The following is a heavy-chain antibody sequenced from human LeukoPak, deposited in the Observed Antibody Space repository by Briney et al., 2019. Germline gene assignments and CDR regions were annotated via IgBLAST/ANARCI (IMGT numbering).Heavy chain of an antibody. CDR2: IYYSGST. CDR1: GGSISSSSYY. V-gene: IGHV4-39*07. Sequence: SETLSLTCTVSGGSISSSSYYWGWIRQPPGKGLEWIGSIYYSGSTYYNPSLKSRVTISVDTSKNQFSLKLSSVTAADTAVYYCARAGSSLLWGQGTMATVSS. CDR3: ARAGSSLL. D-gene: IGHD6-13*01. J-gene: IGHJ3*01.